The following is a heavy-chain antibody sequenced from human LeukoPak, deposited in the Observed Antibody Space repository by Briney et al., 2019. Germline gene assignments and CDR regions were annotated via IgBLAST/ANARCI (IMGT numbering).Heavy chain of an antibody. Sequence: ASVKVSCKASGHIFNNFRISWVRQAPGQGLEWMGWISAYNGNTNYAQKLQGRVTMTTDTSTSTAYMELRSLRSDDTAVYYCARRWGGWYYFDYWGQGTLVTVSS. CDR3: ARRWGGWYYFDY. CDR2: ISAYNGNT. D-gene: IGHD6-19*01. CDR1: GHIFNNFR. J-gene: IGHJ4*02. V-gene: IGHV1-18*01.